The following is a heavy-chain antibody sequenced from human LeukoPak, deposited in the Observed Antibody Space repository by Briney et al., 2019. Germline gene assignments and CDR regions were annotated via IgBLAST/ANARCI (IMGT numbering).Heavy chain of an antibody. V-gene: IGHV4-34*01. CDR3: ARRGSGSYSF. J-gene: IGHJ4*02. D-gene: IGHD1-26*01. CDR2: IYYSGST. Sequence: SETLSLTCAVYGGSFSGYYWSWIRQPPGKGLEWIGSIYYSGSTYYNPSLKSRVTISVDTSKNQFSLKLSSVTAADTAVYYCARRGSGSYSFWGQGTLVIVSS. CDR1: GGSFSGYY.